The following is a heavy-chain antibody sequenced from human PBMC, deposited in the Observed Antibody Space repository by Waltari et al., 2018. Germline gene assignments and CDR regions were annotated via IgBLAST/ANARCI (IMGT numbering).Heavy chain of an antibody. D-gene: IGHD4-17*01. CDR2: IHISGST. V-gene: IGHV4-39*07. CDR3: ARQPPTTVPTPRSPFDT. J-gene: IGHJ3*02. Sequence: QPQLQESGPGLEKPSETLSLTCTVPGGSITTRSYHWAWIRQTPGKGLGWIGSIHISGSTYYNPSLRSRVTMSVDTSNNQFSLKLTSVTAADTAVYYCARQPPTTVPTPRSPFDTWGQGTMVSVSS. CDR1: GGSITTRSYH.